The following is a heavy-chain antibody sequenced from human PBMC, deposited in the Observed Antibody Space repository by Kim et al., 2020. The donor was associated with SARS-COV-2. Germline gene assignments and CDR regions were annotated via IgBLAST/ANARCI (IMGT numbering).Heavy chain of an antibody. Sequence: GGSLRLSCAASGFTFSSYAMHWVRQAPGKGLEWVAVISYDGSNKYYADSVKGRFTISRDNSKNTLYLQMNSLRAEDTAVYYCAREGGSSWYDRSDAFDIWGQGTMVTVSS. CDR3: AREGGSSWYDRSDAFDI. CDR2: ISYDGSNK. D-gene: IGHD6-13*01. CDR1: GFTFSSYA. V-gene: IGHV3-30*04. J-gene: IGHJ3*02.